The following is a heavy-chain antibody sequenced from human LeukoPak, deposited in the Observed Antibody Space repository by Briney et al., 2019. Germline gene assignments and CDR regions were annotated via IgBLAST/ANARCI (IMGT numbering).Heavy chain of an antibody. J-gene: IGHJ4*02. CDR1: GGSFSGYY. V-gene: IGHV4-34*01. D-gene: IGHD2-2*01. CDR2: INHSGST. CDR3: ARGPTAPGMDFDY. Sequence: ASETLSLTCAVYGGSFSGYYWSWIRQPPGKGLEWIGEINHSGSTNYNPSLESRVTISVDTSKNQFSLKLSSVTAADTAVYYCARGPTAPGMDFDYWGQGTLVTVSS.